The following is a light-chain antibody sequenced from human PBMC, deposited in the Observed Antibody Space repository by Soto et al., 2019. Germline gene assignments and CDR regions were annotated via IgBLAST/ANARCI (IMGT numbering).Light chain of an antibody. CDR2: GAS. J-gene: IGKJ5*01. CDR1: ENIGSS. V-gene: IGKV3-11*01. Sequence: EILLTQSPATLSLSPGERATLSCRASENIGSSFAWYQQKPGQAPRLLVYGASNRATGIPARFSGSGSATDFTLTISSLEPEDFAIYYCQQRSGWPITFGQGTLLEIK. CDR3: QQRSGWPIT.